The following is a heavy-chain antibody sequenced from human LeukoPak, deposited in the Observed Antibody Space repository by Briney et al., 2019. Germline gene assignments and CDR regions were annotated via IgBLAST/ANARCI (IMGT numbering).Heavy chain of an antibody. Sequence: SETLSLTCDVSGYSISSGYYWGWIRQPPGQGLEWIGSISHMGNTYYNPSLKSRVTISVDTSKNQFSLKLTSVTAAGTAVYYCATYYQLLSFDSWGQGILVTVSS. CDR2: ISHMGNT. CDR1: GYSISSGYY. D-gene: IGHD2-2*01. CDR3: ATYYQLLSFDS. J-gene: IGHJ4*02. V-gene: IGHV4-38-2*01.